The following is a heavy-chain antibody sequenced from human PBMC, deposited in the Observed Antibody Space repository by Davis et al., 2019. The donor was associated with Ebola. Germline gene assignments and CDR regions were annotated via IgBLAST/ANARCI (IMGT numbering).Heavy chain of an antibody. D-gene: IGHD2-15*01. CDR1: GYHFAGFW. V-gene: IGHV5-51*01. Sequence: PGGSLRLSCTGSGYHFAGFWIVWVRQMPGKGLEWMGLFYPDSSTTIYNPSFQGQVTFSADKSINTAYVQWSSLKASDTATYYCVRQSRILIDHWGPGTPVTVSS. CDR3: VRQSRILIDH. CDR2: FYPDSSTT. J-gene: IGHJ1*01.